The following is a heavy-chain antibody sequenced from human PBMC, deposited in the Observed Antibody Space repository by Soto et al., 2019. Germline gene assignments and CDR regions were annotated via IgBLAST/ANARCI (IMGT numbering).Heavy chain of an antibody. V-gene: IGHV3-7*01. CDR2: IKQDGSEK. D-gene: IGHD3-3*01. CDR1: GFTFSSYW. J-gene: IGHJ6*03. Sequence: GGSLRLSCAASGFTFSSYWMSWVRQAPGKGLEWVANIKQDGSEKYYVDSVKGRFTISRDNAKNSLYLQMNSLRAEDTAVYYCARDPARDFWSGYHLYYYYYMDVWGKGTTVTVSS. CDR3: ARDPARDFWSGYHLYYYYYMDV.